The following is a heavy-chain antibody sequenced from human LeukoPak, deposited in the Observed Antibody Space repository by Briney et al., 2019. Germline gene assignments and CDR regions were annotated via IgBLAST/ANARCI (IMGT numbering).Heavy chain of an antibody. CDR3: AREGECGGDCPRNDAFDI. CDR1: GFTFSSYA. Sequence: GGSLRLSCAASGFTFSSYAMHWVRQAPGKGLEYVSAISSNGGTTYYANSVKGRFTISRDNSKNTLYLQMGSLRAEDMAVYYCAREGECGGDCPRNDAFDIWGQGTMVTVSS. V-gene: IGHV3-64*01. J-gene: IGHJ3*02. CDR2: ISSNGGTT. D-gene: IGHD2-21*02.